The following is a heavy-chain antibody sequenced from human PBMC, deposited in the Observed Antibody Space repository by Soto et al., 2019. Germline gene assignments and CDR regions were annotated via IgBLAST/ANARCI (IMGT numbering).Heavy chain of an antibody. Sequence: PGGSLRLSCAASGFTFSSYAMHWVRQAPGMGLEYVSAISSNGGSTYYANSVKGRFTISRDNSKNTLYLQMGSLRAEDMAVYYWARSVRIAGPTFDDWGQGTLVTVAS. D-gene: IGHD6-13*01. CDR1: GFTFSSYA. V-gene: IGHV3-64*01. CDR2: ISSNGGST. J-gene: IGHJ4*02. CDR3: ARSVRIAGPTFDD.